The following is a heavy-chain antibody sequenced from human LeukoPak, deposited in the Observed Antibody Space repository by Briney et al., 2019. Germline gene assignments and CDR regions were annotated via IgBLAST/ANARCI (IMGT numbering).Heavy chain of an antibody. CDR3: AREKKWLTSFDY. CDR2: ISYDGSNK. V-gene: IGHV3-30-3*01. Sequence: GGSLRLSCAASGFTFSSYAMHWVRQAPGKGLEWVAVISYDGSNKYYADSVKGRFTISRDNSKNTLYLQMNSLRAEDTAVYYCAREKKWLTSFDYWGQGTLVTVSS. J-gene: IGHJ4*02. D-gene: IGHD6-19*01. CDR1: GFTFSSYA.